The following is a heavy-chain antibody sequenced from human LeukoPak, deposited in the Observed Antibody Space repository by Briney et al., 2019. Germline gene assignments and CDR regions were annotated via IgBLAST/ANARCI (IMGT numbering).Heavy chain of an antibody. CDR1: GYTFTGYY. J-gene: IGHJ6*03. V-gene: IGHV1-2*02. CDR2: INPNSGGT. CDR3: ARSGVLGPVLRYFDWLSPYYYYMDV. Sequence: GASVKVSCKASGYTFTGYYMHWVRQAPGQGLEWMGWINPNSGGTNYAQKFQGRVTMTRDTSISTAYMELSRLRSDDTAVYYCARSGVLGPVLRYFDWLSPYYYYMDVWGKGTTVTVSS. D-gene: IGHD3-9*01.